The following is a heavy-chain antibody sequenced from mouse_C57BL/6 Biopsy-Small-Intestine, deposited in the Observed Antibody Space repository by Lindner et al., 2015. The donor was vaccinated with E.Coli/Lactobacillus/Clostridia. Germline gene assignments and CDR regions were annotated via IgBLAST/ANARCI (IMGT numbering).Heavy chain of an antibody. V-gene: IGHV1S135*01. CDR1: GYSFTGYS. D-gene: IGHD4-1*01. CDR3: ARHEDRVNWDWAY. J-gene: IGHJ3*01. CDR2: IDPYNGAT. Sequence: VQLQESGPELVKPGASVKMSCKASGYSFTGYSIHWVKQSHGKSLEWIGYIDPYNGATSYNQKFKDKATLIVDKSSSTAYMQLNSLTSEDSAVYYCARHEDRVNWDWAYWGQGTLVTVSA.